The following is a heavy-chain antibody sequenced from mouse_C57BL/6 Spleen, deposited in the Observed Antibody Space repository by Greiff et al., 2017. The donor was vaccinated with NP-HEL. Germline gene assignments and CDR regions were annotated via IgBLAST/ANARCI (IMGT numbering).Heavy chain of an antibody. V-gene: IGHV3-6*01. CDR2: ISYDGSN. Sequence: EVQLQQSGPGLVKPSQSLSLTCSVTGYSITSGYYWNWIRQFPGNKLEWMGYISYDGSNNYNPSLKNRISITRDTSKNQFFLKLNSVTTEDTATYYCARGRYYGSSSAWFAYWGQGTLVTVSA. J-gene: IGHJ3*01. CDR1: GYSITSGYY. CDR3: ARGRYYGSSSAWFAY. D-gene: IGHD1-1*01.